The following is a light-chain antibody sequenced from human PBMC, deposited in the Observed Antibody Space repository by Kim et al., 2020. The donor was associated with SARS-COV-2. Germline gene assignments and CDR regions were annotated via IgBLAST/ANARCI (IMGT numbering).Light chain of an antibody. CDR1: QCVSSK. CDR2: DAS. V-gene: IGKV3-15*01. CDR3: QQYSDWPPIT. J-gene: IGKJ5*01. Sequence: EVVMTQSPATLSVSPGERAALSCRASQCVSSKLAWYQQKPGQAPRLLIYDASTRASGIPARFIGSGSGTEFTLTIFRLQSEDFALYYCQQYSDWPPITFGQGTRLEIK.